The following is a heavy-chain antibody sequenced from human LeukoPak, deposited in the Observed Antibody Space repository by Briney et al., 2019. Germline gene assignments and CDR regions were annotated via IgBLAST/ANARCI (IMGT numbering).Heavy chain of an antibody. J-gene: IGHJ4*02. CDR1: GFTFSNFG. CDR3: ARGYSSGLHFDY. CDR2: ISSGSSYI. Sequence: PGGSLRLSCAASGFTFSNFGMNWVRQAPGKGLEWVSSISSGSSYIYYADSMKGRFTISRDNAKNTLYLQMNSLRAEDTAVYYCARGYSSGLHFDYWGQGTLVTVSS. D-gene: IGHD6-19*01. V-gene: IGHV3-21*01.